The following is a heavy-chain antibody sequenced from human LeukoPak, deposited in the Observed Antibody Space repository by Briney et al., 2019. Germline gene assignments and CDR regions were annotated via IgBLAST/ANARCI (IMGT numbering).Heavy chain of an antibody. Sequence: GGSLRLSCEVSGFTLSNYGMHWVRQAPGKGLEWVAITWYDGTNDHYADSVKGRFTISRDNSKNTLYLQMNSLRAEDTAVYYCARVGYTGTWYSSPPFDYWGQGTLVTVSS. V-gene: IGHV3-33*01. J-gene: IGHJ4*02. CDR3: ARVGYTGTWYSSPPFDY. CDR2: TWYDGTND. D-gene: IGHD6-13*01. CDR1: GFTLSNYG.